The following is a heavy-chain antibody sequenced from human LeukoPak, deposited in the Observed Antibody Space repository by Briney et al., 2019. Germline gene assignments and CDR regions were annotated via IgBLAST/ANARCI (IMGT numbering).Heavy chain of an antibody. J-gene: IGHJ4*02. CDR2: FYYSGST. D-gene: IGHD3-10*01. Sequence: SETLSLTCTVSGGSISSSSYYWGWIRQPPGKGLEWIGSFYYSGSTYYNPSLKSRVTISVDTSKNQFSLKLSSVTAADTAVYYCARGMTYYYGLGSYRFDYWGQGTLVTVSS. V-gene: IGHV4-39*07. CDR3: ARGMTYYYGLGSYRFDY. CDR1: GGSISSSSYY.